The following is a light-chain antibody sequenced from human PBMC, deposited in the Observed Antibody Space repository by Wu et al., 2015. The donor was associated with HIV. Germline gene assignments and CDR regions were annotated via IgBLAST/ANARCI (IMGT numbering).Light chain of an antibody. CDR2: KAS. J-gene: IGKJ1*01. Sequence: DIQMTQFPSTLSASVGDSVTITCRASQNIHSWLAWYQHKPGKAPKVLIYKASNLERGVPSRFSGRGSGTEYTLTISSLQPEDVATYYCQKYNTAPWTFGQGTKVEMK. CDR1: QNIHSW. V-gene: IGKV1-5*03. CDR3: QKYNTAPWT.